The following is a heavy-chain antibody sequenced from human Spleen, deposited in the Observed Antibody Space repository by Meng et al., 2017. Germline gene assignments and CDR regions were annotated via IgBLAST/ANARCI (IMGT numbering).Heavy chain of an antibody. J-gene: IGHJ6*02. CDR3: ARDLSNEGSYIYYGMDV. D-gene: IGHD1-26*01. CDR1: GFTFSSYE. Sequence: GGSLRLSCAASGFTFSSYEMNWVRQAPGKGLEWVSYISSSGSTIYYADSVKGRFTISRDNAKNSLYLQMSSLRAEDTAVYYCARDLSNEGSYIYYGMDVWGQGTTVTVSS. CDR2: ISSSGSTI. V-gene: IGHV3-48*03.